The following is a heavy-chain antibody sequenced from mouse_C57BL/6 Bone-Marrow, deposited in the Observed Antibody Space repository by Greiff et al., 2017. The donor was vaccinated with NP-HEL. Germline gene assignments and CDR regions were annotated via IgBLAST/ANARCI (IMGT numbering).Heavy chain of an antibody. D-gene: IGHD3-2*02. J-gene: IGHJ2*01. V-gene: IGHV1-19*01. Sequence: EVQLQQSGPVLVKPGASVKMSCKASGYTFTDYYMNWVKQSHGKSLEWIGVINPYNGGTSYNQKFKGKATLTVDKSSSTAYMELNSLTSEDSAVYYCARCGSSGYVGHWGQGTTLTVSS. CDR3: ARCGSSGYVGH. CDR2: INPYNGGT. CDR1: GYTFTDYY.